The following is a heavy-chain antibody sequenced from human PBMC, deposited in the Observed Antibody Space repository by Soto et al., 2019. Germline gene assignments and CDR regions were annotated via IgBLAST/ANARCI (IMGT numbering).Heavy chain of an antibody. V-gene: IGHV1-18*01. J-gene: IGHJ5*02. Sequence: ASVKVSCKASGYTFTSYGISWVRQAPGQGREGMGWGSAYNGNTHYAQELQGRSTMTRDPSPSTAHLELGSRGPGGPGWVYLGRGITATTESRASWGKGTRVT. CDR1: GYTFTSYG. CDR3: GRGITATTESRAS. CDR2: GSAYNGNT. D-gene: IGHD1-7*01.